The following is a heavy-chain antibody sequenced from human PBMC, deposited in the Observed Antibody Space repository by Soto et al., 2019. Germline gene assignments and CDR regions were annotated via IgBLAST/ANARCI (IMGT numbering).Heavy chain of an antibody. CDR2: ISSSSSTI. V-gene: IGHV3-48*04. Sequence: GGSLRLSCAASGFTFSSYSMNWVRQAPGKGLEWVSYISSSSSTIYYADSVKGRFTISRDNAKNSLYLQMNSLRAEDTAVYYCARDGKGYCSGGSCYSDAFNTWGQGTMVTVSS. J-gene: IGHJ3*02. D-gene: IGHD2-15*01. CDR1: GFTFSSYS. CDR3: ARDGKGYCSGGSCYSDAFNT.